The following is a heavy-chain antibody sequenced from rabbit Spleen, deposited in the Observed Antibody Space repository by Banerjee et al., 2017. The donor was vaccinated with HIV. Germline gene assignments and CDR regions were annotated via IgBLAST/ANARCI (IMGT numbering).Heavy chain of an antibody. D-gene: IGHD8-1*01. CDR3: ARDGSSYYTFEL. V-gene: IGHV1S45*01. J-gene: IGHJ4*01. Sequence: QEQLEESGGDLVKPEGSLTLTCTVSGFSLGSSYWISWVRQAPGKGLEWIACIYAGSRRTTSYASWAKGRFTISKTSSTTVTLQMTSLTAADTATYFCARDGSSYYTFELWGPGTLVTVS. CDR2: IYAGSRRTT. CDR1: GFSLGSSYW.